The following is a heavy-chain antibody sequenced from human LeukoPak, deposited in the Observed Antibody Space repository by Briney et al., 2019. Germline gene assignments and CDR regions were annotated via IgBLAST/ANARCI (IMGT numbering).Heavy chain of an antibody. CDR2: ISWNSGSI. Sequence: GGSLRLSCAASGFTFDDYAMQWVRQAPGKGLEWVSGISWNSGSIGYADSVKGRFTISRDNAKNSLYLQMNSLRAEDTALYYCAKESETTEQWIPSWLDPWGQGTLVTVSS. J-gene: IGHJ5*02. CDR3: AKESETTEQWIPSWLDP. D-gene: IGHD6-19*01. V-gene: IGHV3-9*01. CDR1: GFTFDDYA.